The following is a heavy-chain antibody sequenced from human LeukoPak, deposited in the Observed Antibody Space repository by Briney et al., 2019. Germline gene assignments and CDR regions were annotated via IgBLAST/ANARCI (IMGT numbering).Heavy chain of an antibody. CDR1: GFTFSSYG. D-gene: IGHD7-27*01. V-gene: IGHV3-15*01. Sequence: PGGSLRLSCAASGFTFSSYGMHWVRQAPGKGLEWVGRIKSKTDGGTTDYAAPVKGRFTISRDDSKNTLYLQMNSLKTEDTAVYYCTSEDEPGADYWGQGTLVTVSS. CDR2: IKSKTDGGTT. J-gene: IGHJ4*02. CDR3: TSEDEPGADY.